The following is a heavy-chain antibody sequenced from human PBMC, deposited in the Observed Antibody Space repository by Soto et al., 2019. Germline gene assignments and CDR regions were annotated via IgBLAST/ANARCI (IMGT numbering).Heavy chain of an antibody. D-gene: IGHD2-21*02. CDR3: ARIGCDGH. Sequence: QVQLVQSGSEIKKPGASVKVSCKAFGYTFTSYGIGWVRQAPGQGLEWMGWISVYNDNTNYAQKFQGRVTMTTETSSSTDYMELRSLKSDDTAVYYFARIGCDGHWGQGTLVTVSS. V-gene: IGHV1-18*01. CDR2: ISVYNDNT. J-gene: IGHJ1*01. CDR1: GYTFTSYG.